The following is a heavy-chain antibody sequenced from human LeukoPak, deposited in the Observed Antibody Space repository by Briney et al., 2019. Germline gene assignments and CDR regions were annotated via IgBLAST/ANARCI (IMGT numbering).Heavy chain of an antibody. CDR2: ISAYEGNT. V-gene: IGHV1-18*01. Sequence: ASVKVSCKTSGYTFTRYGISWARQAPGQGLEWMGWISAYEGNTKYAQKVQGRVSMTTDTSTSTAYMELRSQRSDDTAVYYCARDNAIIPAEIADYWGQGTQVTVSS. D-gene: IGHD2-2*01. CDR3: ARDNAIIPAEIADY. CDR1: GYTFTRYG. J-gene: IGHJ4*02.